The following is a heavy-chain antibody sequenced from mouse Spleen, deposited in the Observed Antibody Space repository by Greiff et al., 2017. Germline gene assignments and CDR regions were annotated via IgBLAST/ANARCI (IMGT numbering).Heavy chain of an antibody. CDR1: GDSITSGY. Sequence: ESGPSLVKPSQTLSLTCSVTGDSITSGYWNWIRKFPGNKLEYMGYISYSGSTYYNPSLKSRISITRDTSKNQYYLQLNPVTTEDTATYYCARYGTTVVAKYFDVWGAGTTVTVSS. D-gene: IGHD1-1*01. CDR2: ISYSGST. V-gene: IGHV3-8*02. J-gene: IGHJ1*01. CDR3: ARYGTTVVAKYFDV.